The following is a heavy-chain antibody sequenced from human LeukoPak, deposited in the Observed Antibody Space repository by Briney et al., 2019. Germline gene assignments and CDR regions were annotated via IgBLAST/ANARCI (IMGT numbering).Heavy chain of an antibody. CDR2: IYYSGST. D-gene: IGHD2-15*01. CDR1: GGSISSSSYY. Sequence: SETLSLTCTVSGGSISSSSYYWGWIRQPPGKGLEWIGSIYYSGSTYYNPSLKSRVTISVDTSKNQFSLKLNSVTAADTAVYYCARGYCSGGSCYSYYYYNYMDVWGKGTTVTVSS. CDR3: ARGYCSGGSCYSYYYYNYMDV. V-gene: IGHV4-39*07. J-gene: IGHJ6*03.